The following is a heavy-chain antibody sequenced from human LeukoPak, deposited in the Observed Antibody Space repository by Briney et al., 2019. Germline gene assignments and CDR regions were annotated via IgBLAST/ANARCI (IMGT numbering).Heavy chain of an antibody. CDR1: GYTFTRYG. D-gene: IGHD3-10*01. Sequence: ASVKVSCKASGYTFTRYGISWVRQAPGQGLEWMGWISAYNGNTNYAQKLQGRVTMTTDTSTSTAYMELRSLRSDDTAVYYCARSGLELLWFGELWYWGQGTLVTVSS. CDR3: ARSGLELLWFGELWY. V-gene: IGHV1-18*04. CDR2: ISAYNGNT. J-gene: IGHJ4*02.